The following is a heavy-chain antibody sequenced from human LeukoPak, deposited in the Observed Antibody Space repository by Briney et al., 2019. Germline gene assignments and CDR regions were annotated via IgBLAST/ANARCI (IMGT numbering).Heavy chain of an antibody. J-gene: IGHJ2*01. D-gene: IGHD6-19*01. CDR1: GGSFRGYY. CDR2: INHSGST. Sequence: SETLSLTCAVYGGSFRGYYWSWIRQPPGKGLEWIGEINHSGSTNYNPSLKSRVTISVDTSKNQFSLKLSSVTAADTAVYYCARGGRGSSGWYAVWYFDLWGRGTLVTVSS. V-gene: IGHV4-34*01. CDR3: ARGGRGSSGWYAVWYFDL.